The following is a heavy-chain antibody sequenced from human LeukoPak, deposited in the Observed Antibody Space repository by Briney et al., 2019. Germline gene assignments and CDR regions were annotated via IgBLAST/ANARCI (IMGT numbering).Heavy chain of an antibody. D-gene: IGHD1-26*01. Sequence: ASVKVSCKASGYTFTGYYIHWVRQAPGQGLEWMGWINPNSGGTNYAQKFQGRVTMTRDTSIGTAYMELSRLRSDDTAVYYCARVATTYYYDGMDVWGQGTTVTVSS. CDR2: INPNSGGT. J-gene: IGHJ6*02. CDR1: GYTFTGYY. V-gene: IGHV1-2*02. CDR3: ARVATTYYYDGMDV.